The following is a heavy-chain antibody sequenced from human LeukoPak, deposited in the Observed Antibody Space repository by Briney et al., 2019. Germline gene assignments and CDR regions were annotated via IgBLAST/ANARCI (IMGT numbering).Heavy chain of an antibody. CDR3: ASGVDSYGGYYFDY. D-gene: IGHD5-18*01. J-gene: IGHJ4*02. V-gene: IGHV5-51*01. CDR2: IYPGDSDT. Sequence: GESLKISCQGSGYRFTSYWIGWVRQLPGKGLEWMGVIYPGDSDTRYSPSFQGQVTISADKSISTAYLQWSSLKASDTAMYYCASGVDSYGGYYFDYWGQGTRVTVSS. CDR1: GYRFTSYW.